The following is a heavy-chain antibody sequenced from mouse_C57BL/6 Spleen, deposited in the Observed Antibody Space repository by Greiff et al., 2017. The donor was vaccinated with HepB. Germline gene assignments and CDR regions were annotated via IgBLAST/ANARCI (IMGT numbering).Heavy chain of an antibody. CDR3: ARGSPYYYGSSSFYFDY. CDR2: ISDGGSYT. CDR1: GFTFSSYA. J-gene: IGHJ2*01. D-gene: IGHD1-1*01. Sequence: DVMLVESGGGLVKPGGSLKLSCAASGFTFSSYAMSWVRQTPEKRLEWVATISDGGSYTYYPDNVKGRFTISRDNAKNNLYLQMSHLKSEDTAMYYCARGSPYYYGSSSFYFDYWGQGTTLTVSS. V-gene: IGHV5-4*03.